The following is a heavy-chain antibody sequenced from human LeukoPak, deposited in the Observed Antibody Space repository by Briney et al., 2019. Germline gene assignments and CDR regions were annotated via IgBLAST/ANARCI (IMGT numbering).Heavy chain of an antibody. J-gene: IGHJ4*02. Sequence: GGSLRLSCAASGFTFSSYWMSWVRQAPGKGLEWVANINQDGSAKDYGGSVEGRFTISRDNAKNSLYLQMNSLTAKDTAVYFCASAPNENYFDFWGQGTLVTVSS. CDR2: INQDGSAK. V-gene: IGHV3-7*01. CDR1: GFTFSSYW. CDR3: ASAPNENYFDF.